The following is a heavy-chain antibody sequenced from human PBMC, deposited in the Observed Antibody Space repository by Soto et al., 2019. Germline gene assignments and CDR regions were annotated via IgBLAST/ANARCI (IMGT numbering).Heavy chain of an antibody. CDR3: VKDPNWEWGY. D-gene: IGHD1-1*01. V-gene: IGHV3-21*04. CDR2: ISSSSSYI. Sequence: GGSLRLSCAASGFTFSSYSMNWVRQAPGKGLEWVSSISSSSSYIYYADSVKGRFTISRDNSKDTLYLELNSLRVEDTAVYYCVKDPNWEWGYWGQGTLVTVSS. CDR1: GFTFSSYS. J-gene: IGHJ4*02.